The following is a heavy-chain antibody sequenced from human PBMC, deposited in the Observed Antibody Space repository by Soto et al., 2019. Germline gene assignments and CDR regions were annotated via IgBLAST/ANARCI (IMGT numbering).Heavy chain of an antibody. J-gene: IGHJ3*02. CDR2: INHSGST. CDR1: GGSFSGYY. V-gene: IGHV4-34*01. CDR3: ARGSQYCSSTSCYAFDI. Sequence: TSETLSLTCAVYGGSFSGYYWSWIRQPPGKGLEWIGEINHSGSTNYNPSLKSRVTISVDTSKNQFSLKLSSVTAADTAVYYCARGSQYCSSTSCYAFDIWGQGTMVTVSS. D-gene: IGHD2-2*01.